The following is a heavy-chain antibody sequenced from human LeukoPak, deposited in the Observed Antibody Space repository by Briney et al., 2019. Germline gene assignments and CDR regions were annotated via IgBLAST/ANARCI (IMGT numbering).Heavy chain of an antibody. CDR1: GYTFTSYD. J-gene: IGHJ4*02. Sequence: ASVKVSCKASGYTFTSYDINWVRQATGQGLEWMGWMNPNSGNTGYAQKFQGRVTMTRNTSISTAYMELSSLRFEDTAVYYCARLGVYDGNSYGSYWGQGTLVTVSS. V-gene: IGHV1-8*01. CDR2: MNPNSGNT. CDR3: ARLGVYDGNSYGSY. D-gene: IGHD5-18*01.